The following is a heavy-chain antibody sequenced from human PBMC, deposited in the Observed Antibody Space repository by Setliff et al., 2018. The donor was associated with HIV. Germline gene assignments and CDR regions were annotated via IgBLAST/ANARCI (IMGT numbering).Heavy chain of an antibody. D-gene: IGHD2-2*01. J-gene: IGHJ3*02. Sequence: SETLSLTCAASDYSVSTNEWWGWIRQPPGKGLAWIGYISNSGKTYYNPSLNSRVTLSADTSKNQLSLRLSSVTAVDTGVYYCAKTVPHSTAQDAFDIWGQGTMVTVSS. CDR3: AKTVPHSTAQDAFDI. CDR1: DYSVSTNEW. CDR2: ISNSGKT. V-gene: IGHV4-28*01.